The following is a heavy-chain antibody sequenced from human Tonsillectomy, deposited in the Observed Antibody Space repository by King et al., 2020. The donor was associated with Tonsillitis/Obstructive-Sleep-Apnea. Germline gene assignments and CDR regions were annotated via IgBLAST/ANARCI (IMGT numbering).Heavy chain of an antibody. CDR3: ARHLYYYDRSGHTLDY. CDR1: GVSISSSSYY. CDR2: IYYSGST. J-gene: IGHJ4*02. D-gene: IGHD3-22*01. V-gene: IGHV4-39*01. Sequence: QLQESGPGLVKPSETLSLTCAVSGVSISSSSYYWGWIRHPPGKELEWIGCIYYSGSTHYNPSLKSRVTISVDTSKNQFSLKLSPVTAADTAVYSCARHLYYYDRSGHTLDYGGQATLVTASS.